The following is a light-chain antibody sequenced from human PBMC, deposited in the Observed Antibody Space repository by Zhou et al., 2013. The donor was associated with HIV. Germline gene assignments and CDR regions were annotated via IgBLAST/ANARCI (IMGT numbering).Light chain of an antibody. CDR1: QSLLHSNGYNY. CDR2: LGS. CDR3: MQALQTPYT. J-gene: IGKJ2*01. V-gene: IGKV2-28*01. Sequence: DIVMTQSPXSLPVTPGEPASISCRSSQSLLHSNGYNYLDWYLQKPGQSPQLLISLGSNRASGVPDRFSGSGSGTDFTLKISRVEAEDVGVYYCMQALQTPYTFGPGDQAGDQT.